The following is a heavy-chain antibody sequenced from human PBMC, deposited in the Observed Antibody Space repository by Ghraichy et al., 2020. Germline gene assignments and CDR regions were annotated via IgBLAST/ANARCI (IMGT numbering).Heavy chain of an antibody. Sequence: SETLSLTCSVSGGSISTYYWTWIRQPPGKRLEWIGYIYYSWNTNYNPSLKSRVTISVDTSENQFSLELSSVTAADTAVYYCARRNTRPERFDYWGQGTLVTVSS. V-gene: IGHV4-59*01. CDR1: GGSISTYY. CDR3: ARRNTRPERFDY. CDR2: IYYSWNT. J-gene: IGHJ4*02.